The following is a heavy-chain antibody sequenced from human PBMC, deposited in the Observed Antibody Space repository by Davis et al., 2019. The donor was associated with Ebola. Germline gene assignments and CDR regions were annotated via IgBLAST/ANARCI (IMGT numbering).Heavy chain of an antibody. Sequence: SVKVSCKASGYTFSSYAISCARQAPGLGPEWMGGIILIFGTANCAQKFQSRVTITADESTSTAYMELRSLRSDDTAVYYCAGDRMPSIVGDKAGFDYWEQGTLVTVSS. CDR1: GYTFSSYA. D-gene: IGHD1-26*01. J-gene: IGHJ4*02. V-gene: IGHV1-69*13. CDR2: IILIFGTA. CDR3: AGDRMPSIVGDKAGFDY.